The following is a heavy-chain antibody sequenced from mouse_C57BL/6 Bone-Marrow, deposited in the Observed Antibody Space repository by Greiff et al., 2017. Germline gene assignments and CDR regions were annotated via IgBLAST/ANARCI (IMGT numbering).Heavy chain of an antibody. Sequence: QVQLQQPGAELVRPGSSVKLSCKASGYTFTSYWVDWVKQRPGQGLDWIGYIYPSDSETHYNQKFKYKATLTVDTSSRPAYMLLSSLTSEDSAVYYCARSFDYWGQGTTLTVSS. J-gene: IGHJ2*01. V-gene: IGHV1-61*01. CDR1: GYTFTSYW. CDR2: IYPSDSET. CDR3: ARSFDY.